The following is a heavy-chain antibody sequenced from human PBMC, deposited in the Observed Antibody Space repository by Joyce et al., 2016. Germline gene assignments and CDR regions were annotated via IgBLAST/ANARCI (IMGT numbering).Heavy chain of an antibody. V-gene: IGHV4-34*02. Sequence: QVRLQQWRAGLLKPSETLSLTCAVYAWSFSAYYWAWLRQTPGKGREWIGEISQSGGPTYPSYNPSLKDRFTISGNTSKNQFFLNMNSVTAADTAVYYCARGDMVGRRVIEVIPRYSFDYWGQGTLVTVSP. CDR3: ARGDMVGRRVIEVIPRYSFDY. J-gene: IGHJ4*02. CDR1: AWSFSAYY. CDR2: ISQSGGPTYP. D-gene: IGHD4-23*01.